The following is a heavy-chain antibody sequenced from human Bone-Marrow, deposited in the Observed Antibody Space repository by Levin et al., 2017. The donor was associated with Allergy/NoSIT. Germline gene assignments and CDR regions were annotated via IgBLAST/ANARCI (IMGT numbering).Heavy chain of an antibody. CDR2: SESGGKT. CDR3: AKDRSGYGDS. Sequence: PGGSLRLSCAASGFTFSSFAMSWVRQAPGKGLEWVSTSESGGKTHYTDSVKGRFTISRDSSKNTLYLQMSSLRVEDTAVYYCAKDRSGYGDSWGQGTLVTVSS. V-gene: IGHV3-23*01. CDR1: GFTFSSFA. D-gene: IGHD6-25*01. J-gene: IGHJ4*02.